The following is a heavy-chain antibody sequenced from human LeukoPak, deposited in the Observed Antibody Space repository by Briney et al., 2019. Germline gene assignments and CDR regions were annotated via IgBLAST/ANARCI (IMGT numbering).Heavy chain of an antibody. CDR3: AKALVGATTWDYFDY. J-gene: IGHJ4*02. Sequence: GGSLRLSCAASGFTFSSYGMHWVRQAPGKGLEWVAVISYDGSNKYYADSVKGRFTISRDNSKNTLYLQMNSLRAEDTAVYYCAKALVGATTWDYFDYWGQGTLVTVSS. D-gene: IGHD1-26*01. CDR1: GFTFSSYG. CDR2: ISYDGSNK. V-gene: IGHV3-30*18.